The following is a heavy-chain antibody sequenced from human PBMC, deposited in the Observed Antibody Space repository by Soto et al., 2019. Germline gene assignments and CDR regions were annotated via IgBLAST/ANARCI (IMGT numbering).Heavy chain of an antibody. CDR1: GFTFINSA. J-gene: IGHJ3*02. Sequence: SVKVSCKASGFTFINSAVQWVRQARGQRLEWIGWIVVDSGNTNYAQKFQERVTITRDMSTSTSYMKLSSLRSEDTAVYYCAADLARLPDAFDIWGQGTMVTDSS. D-gene: IGHD5-12*01. CDR2: IVVDSGNT. V-gene: IGHV1-58*01. CDR3: AADLARLPDAFDI.